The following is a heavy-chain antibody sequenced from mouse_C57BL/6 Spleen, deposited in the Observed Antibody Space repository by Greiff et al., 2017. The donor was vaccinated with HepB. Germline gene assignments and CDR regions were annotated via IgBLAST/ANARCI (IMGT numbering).Heavy chain of an antibody. CDR3: AKGGTFDY. J-gene: IGHJ2*01. CDR2: ISSGSSTI. D-gene: IGHD3-3*01. Sequence: DVMLVESGGGLVKPGGSLKLSCAASGFTFSDYGMHWVRQAPEKGLEWVAYISSGSSTIYYADTVKGRFTISRDNAKNTLFLQMTSLRSEDTAMYYCAKGGTFDYWGQGTTLTVSS. V-gene: IGHV5-17*01. CDR1: GFTFSDYG.